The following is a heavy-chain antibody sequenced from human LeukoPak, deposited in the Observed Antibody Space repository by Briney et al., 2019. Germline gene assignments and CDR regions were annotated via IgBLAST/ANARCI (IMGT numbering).Heavy chain of an antibody. D-gene: IGHD3-3*01. J-gene: IGHJ4*02. V-gene: IGHV1-8*01. CDR2: MNPMSGNT. CDR1: GYTFSSYD. CDR3: ARGRSGRRFLADY. Sequence: ASVKVSCKASGYTFSSYDINWVRQAAGEGLEWMGWMNPMSGNTGYAPKFQGRITITMHTSINTAYMDLTNLRSEDTAVYFCARGRSGRRFLADYWGQGTLVTVSS.